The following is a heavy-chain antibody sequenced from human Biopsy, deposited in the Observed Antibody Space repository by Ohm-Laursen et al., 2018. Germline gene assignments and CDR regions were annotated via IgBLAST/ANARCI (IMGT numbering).Heavy chain of an antibody. J-gene: IGHJ4*02. Sequence: ASVKVSCKASGCTFTSYGISWVRQAPGQELEWMGWINTYNGNTNYAQNLQGRVTMTTDTSTSTAYMELRSLRSDDTAVYYCARERGGYKRTDYWGQGTLVTVSS. CDR2: INTYNGNT. CDR1: GCTFTSYG. D-gene: IGHD5-24*01. V-gene: IGHV1-18*01. CDR3: ARERGGYKRTDY.